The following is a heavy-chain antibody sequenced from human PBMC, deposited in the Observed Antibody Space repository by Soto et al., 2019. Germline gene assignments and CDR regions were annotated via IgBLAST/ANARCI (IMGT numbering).Heavy chain of an antibody. V-gene: IGHV1-46*01. CDR2: INPTSGST. CDR1: GYTFTNYY. Sequence: QVQLVQSGAEVKKPGASVKVSCKASGYTFTNYYIHWVRQAPGQGLEWMGIINPTSGSTNYAQKFQGRVTLTYHTSTTTAYIELSGLRSEDTAVLYCAGDLAAGDHWGQGTLVTVSS. CDR3: AGDLAAGDH. D-gene: IGHD6-13*01. J-gene: IGHJ4*02.